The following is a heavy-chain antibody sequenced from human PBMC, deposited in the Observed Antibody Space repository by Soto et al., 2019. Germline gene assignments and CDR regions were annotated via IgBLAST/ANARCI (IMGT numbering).Heavy chain of an antibody. D-gene: IGHD2-2*01. J-gene: IGHJ4*02. CDR3: ARGPGPDIVVVPAAMRTNFDY. V-gene: IGHV4-34*01. CDR1: GGSFSGYY. CDR2: INHSGSA. Sequence: QVQLQQWGAGLWKPSETLSLTCAVYGGSFSGYYWSWIRQPPGKGLEWIGEINHSGSANYNPSLKSRVTISVDTSKNQFSLKLSSVTAADTAVYYCARGPGPDIVVVPAAMRTNFDYWGQGTLVTVSS.